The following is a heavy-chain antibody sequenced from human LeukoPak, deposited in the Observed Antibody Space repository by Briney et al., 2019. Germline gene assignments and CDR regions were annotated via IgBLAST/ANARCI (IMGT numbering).Heavy chain of an antibody. V-gene: IGHV1-2*02. J-gene: IGHJ4*02. CDR2: VNANNGAT. Sequence: ASVKVSRKTSGYTFTGHYIHWVRQAPGQGLQWVGWVNANNGATHCAQKLQDRVTMTRDTSISTAYMELSRLTSDDTAVYYCARDQNYYDTNTYYGIDCWGQGTLVTVSS. CDR1: GYTFTGHY. CDR3: ARDQNYYDTNTYYGIDC. D-gene: IGHD3-22*01.